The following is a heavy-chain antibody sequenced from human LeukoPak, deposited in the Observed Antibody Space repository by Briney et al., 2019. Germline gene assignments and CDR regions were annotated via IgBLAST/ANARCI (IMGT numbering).Heavy chain of an antibody. CDR3: ARESASESLDAFDI. CDR2: ISAYNGNT. V-gene: IGHV1-18*01. D-gene: IGHD6-19*01. CDR1: GYTFTSYG. J-gene: IGHJ3*02. Sequence: ASVKVSCKASGYTFTSYGISWVRQAPGQGLEWMGWISAYNGNTNYAQKLQGRVTMTTDTSTSTAYMELRSLRSDDTAVYYCARESASESLDAFDIWGQGTMVTLSS.